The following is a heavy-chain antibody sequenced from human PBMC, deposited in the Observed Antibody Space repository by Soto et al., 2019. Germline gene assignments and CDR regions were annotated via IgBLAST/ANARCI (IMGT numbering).Heavy chain of an antibody. CDR3: AMLTGNIAAAST. J-gene: IGHJ4*02. Sequence: QVQVVQSGAEVKKPGSSVKVSCKASGGNFSSYAISWVRQAPGQGRECMGGIIPILGTVNYAKKFQGRVTISADESTSTAYMELSSLRYEDTAIYYCAMLTGNIAAASTWGLGTLVTVSS. D-gene: IGHD6-13*01. CDR1: GGNFSSYA. V-gene: IGHV1-69*01. CDR2: IIPILGTV.